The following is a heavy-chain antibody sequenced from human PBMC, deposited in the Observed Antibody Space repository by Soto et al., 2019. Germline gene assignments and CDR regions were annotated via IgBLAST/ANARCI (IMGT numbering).Heavy chain of an antibody. V-gene: IGHV2-5*02. CDR2: IYWDDDK. CDR1: GFSLSTSGVG. CDR3: ARGGWTTYYSPFFDY. D-gene: IGHD3-10*01. Sequence: QITLKESGPTLVNPTQTLTLTCTFSGFSLSTSGVGVGWIRQPPGKALEWLALIYWDDDKRYRPSLKSRLTITKDTSKNQVVLTLTKLDTVDTATYYCARGGWTTYYSPFFDYWGQGTLVTVSS. J-gene: IGHJ4*02.